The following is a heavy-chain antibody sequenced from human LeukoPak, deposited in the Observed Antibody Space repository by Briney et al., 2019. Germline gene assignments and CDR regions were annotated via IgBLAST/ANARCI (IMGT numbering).Heavy chain of an antibody. D-gene: IGHD3-3*01. Sequence: GGSLRLSCAAPGFTFSSYAMHWVRQAPGKGLEWVAVISYDGSNKYYADSVKGRFTISRDNSKNTLYLQMNSLRAEDTAVYYCARDSAFEDDFWSGYYDYWGQGTLVTVSS. V-gene: IGHV3-30*01. CDR2: ISYDGSNK. CDR3: ARDSAFEDDFWSGYYDY. J-gene: IGHJ4*02. CDR1: GFTFSSYA.